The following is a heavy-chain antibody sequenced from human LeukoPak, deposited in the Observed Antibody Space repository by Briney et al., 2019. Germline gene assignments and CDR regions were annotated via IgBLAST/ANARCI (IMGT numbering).Heavy chain of an antibody. D-gene: IGHD3-16*01. V-gene: IGHV4-4*07. J-gene: IGHJ4*02. CDR2: VYTTGKT. CDR3: ARHGYTASHYFLDF. Sequence: SETLSLTCTVSSGSINSYYWGWVRQPAGRGLEWIGRVYTTGKTDYNPSLKSRLTMSVDTSKRQFSLNLRSVTAADTAIYYCARHGYTASHYFLDFWSQGTLVTVSS. CDR1: SGSINSYY.